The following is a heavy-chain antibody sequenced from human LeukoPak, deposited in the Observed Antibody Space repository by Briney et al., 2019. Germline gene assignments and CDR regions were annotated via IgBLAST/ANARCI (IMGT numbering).Heavy chain of an antibody. J-gene: IGHJ4*02. Sequence: SETLSLTCTVSGGSISSYYWSWIRQPPGKGLEWIGYIYYSGSTNYNPSPKSRVTISVDTSKNQFSLKLSSVTAADTAVYYCARLVTMVRGVIRRGYYFDYWGQGTLVTVSS. CDR3: ARLVTMVRGVIRRGYYFDY. D-gene: IGHD3-10*01. CDR1: GGSISSYY. V-gene: IGHV4-59*08. CDR2: IYYSGST.